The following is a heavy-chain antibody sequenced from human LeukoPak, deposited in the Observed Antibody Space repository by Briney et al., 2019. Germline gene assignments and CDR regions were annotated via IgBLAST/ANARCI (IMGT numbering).Heavy chain of an antibody. J-gene: IGHJ4*02. D-gene: IGHD6-19*01. CDR3: ARDLALAGSGDF. CDR2: ISSANSYI. V-gene: IGHV3-21*01. CDR1: GFTFSSYA. Sequence: GSLRLSCAASGFTFSSYAMSWVRQAPGKGLEWVSSISSANSYIYYADSVKGRFTISRDNAQNSLYLQMNSLRAEDTAVYYCARDLALAGSGDFWGQGTLVTVSS.